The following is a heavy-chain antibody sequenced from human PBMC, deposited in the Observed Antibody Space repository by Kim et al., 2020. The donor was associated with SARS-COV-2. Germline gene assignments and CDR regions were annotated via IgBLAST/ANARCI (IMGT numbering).Heavy chain of an antibody. V-gene: IGHV3-73*01. J-gene: IGHJ4*02. Sequence: GGSLRLSCAASGFIVSGSTIHWVRQASGKGLEWVGRIRSKPKNYATEYAESGKGRFTVSRDDSKYTAYLQMNGVKTEDTAGSYCAAYIDYFFNYCGQGIL. CDR3: AAYIDYFFNY. CDR2: IRSKPKNYAT. D-gene: IGHD3-9*01. CDR1: GFIVSGST.